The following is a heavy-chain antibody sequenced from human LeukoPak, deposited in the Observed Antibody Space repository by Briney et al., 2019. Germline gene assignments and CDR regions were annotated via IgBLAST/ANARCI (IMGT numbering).Heavy chain of an antibody. V-gene: IGHV4-39*07. CDR1: VGSISSSSYY. CDR3: ARDQWFGELNNH. Sequence: SETLSLSCSVSVGSISSSSYYWGWIRQPPGKGLEWIGSSYYSGSTYYNPSHKSRVPISVDTSKNQFSLKLSPVTAADTAVYYCARDQWFGELNNHWGQGTLVPVSS. D-gene: IGHD3-10*01. J-gene: IGHJ5*02. CDR2: SYYSGST.